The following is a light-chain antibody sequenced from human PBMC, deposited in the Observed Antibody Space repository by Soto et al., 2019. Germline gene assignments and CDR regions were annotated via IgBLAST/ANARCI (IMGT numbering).Light chain of an antibody. J-gene: IGKJ5*01. V-gene: IGKV3-11*01. CDR3: QQRSNWPPIT. CDR2: DAS. Sequence: EIVLTQFPGTLSLSPGERATLSCRASQSVSRYLAWFQQKPGQAPRLLIYDASNRATGIPARFSGSGSGTDFTLTISSLEPEDFAVYYCQQRSNWPPITFGQGTRLEIK. CDR1: QSVSRY.